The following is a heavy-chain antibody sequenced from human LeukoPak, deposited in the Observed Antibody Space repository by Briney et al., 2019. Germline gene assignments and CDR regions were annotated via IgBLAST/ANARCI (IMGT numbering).Heavy chain of an antibody. CDR2: INHSGST. CDR1: GGSFSGYY. V-gene: IGHV4-34*01. D-gene: IGHD1-26*01. CDR3: ARGRSGSYFDY. Sequence: SETLSLTCAVYGGSFSGYYWSWIRQPPGKGLEWMGEINHSGSTNYNPSVKSRVTISVDTSKNQFSLKLSSVTAADTAVYYCARGRSGSYFDYWGQGTLVTVSS. J-gene: IGHJ4*02.